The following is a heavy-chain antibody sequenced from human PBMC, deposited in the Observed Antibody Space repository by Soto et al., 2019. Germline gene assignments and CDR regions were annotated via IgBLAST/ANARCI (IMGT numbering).Heavy chain of an antibody. CDR3: ARVGASGPTDYGSASYYNGGWFDP. D-gene: IGHD3-10*01. CDR1: GGSISSGDYY. V-gene: IGHV4-30-4*01. CDR2: IYYSGST. J-gene: IGHJ5*02. Sequence: PSETLSLTCTVSGGSISSGDYYWSWIRQPPGKGLEWIGYIYYSGSTYYNPSLKSRVTISVDTSKNQFSLKLSSVTAADTAVYYCARVGASGPTDYGSASYYNGGWFDPWGQGTLVTVSS.